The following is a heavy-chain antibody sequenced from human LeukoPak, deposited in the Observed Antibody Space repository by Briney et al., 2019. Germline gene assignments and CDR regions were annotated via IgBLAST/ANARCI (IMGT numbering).Heavy chain of an antibody. D-gene: IGHD5/OR15-5a*01. CDR3: NTDINTIYDKVH. CDR2: ITSRNDGETT. J-gene: IGHJ4*02. CDR1: GLSFSGAR. Sequence: GGSLRLSCATSGLSFSGARMTWVRQPPGKGLEWVGRITSRNDGETTDYAAPVKGRFTISRDDSKNTIYLQMNSLKTEDTAVYYCNTDINTIYDKVHWGQGTLVTVSS. V-gene: IGHV3-15*01.